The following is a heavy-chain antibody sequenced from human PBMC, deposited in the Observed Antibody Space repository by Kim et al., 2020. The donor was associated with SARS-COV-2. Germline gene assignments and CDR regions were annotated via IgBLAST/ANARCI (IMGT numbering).Heavy chain of an antibody. CDR3: AGRSLRGTNFFDY. V-gene: IGHV3-74*01. Sequence: TDSGKGRFTISRDKAKNTMYLEMNSLRAEDTAVYYCAGRSLRGTNFFDYWGQGTLVTVSS. J-gene: IGHJ4*02. D-gene: IGHD1-1*01.